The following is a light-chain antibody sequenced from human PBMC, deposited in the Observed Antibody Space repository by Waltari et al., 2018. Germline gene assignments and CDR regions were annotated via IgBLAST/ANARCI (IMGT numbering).Light chain of an antibody. V-gene: IGKV4-1*01. CDR3: QQYYSLPWT. CDR2: WAS. J-gene: IGKJ1*01. Sequence: DIVMTQSPDSLAVSLGERATINCKSSQSVLYSSNNKNHLAWYQQKPGQPPKFLVYWASTRESGVPARFSGGGSGTDFTLTISSLQAEDVAVYYCQQYYSLPWTFGQGTKVEIK. CDR1: QSVLYSSNNKNH.